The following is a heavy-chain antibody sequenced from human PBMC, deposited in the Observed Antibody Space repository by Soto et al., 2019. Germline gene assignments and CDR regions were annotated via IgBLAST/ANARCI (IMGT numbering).Heavy chain of an antibody. V-gene: IGHV4-39*01. Sequence: QLQLQESGQGLVKPSETLSLTCTVSGGSISSSSYYWGWIRQPPGKGLEWIGSIYYSGSTYYNPSLKSRVTISVDTSKNQFSLKLSSVTAADTAVYYCARRGSSSWYGYWGQGTLVTVSS. CDR2: IYYSGST. CDR3: ARRGSSSWYGY. J-gene: IGHJ4*02. CDR1: GGSISSSSYY. D-gene: IGHD6-13*01.